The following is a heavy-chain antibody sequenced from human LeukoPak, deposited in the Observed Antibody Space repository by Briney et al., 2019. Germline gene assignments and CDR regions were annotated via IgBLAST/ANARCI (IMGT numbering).Heavy chain of an antibody. J-gene: IGHJ5*02. CDR2: MNPNSGNT. Sequence: GASVKVSCKASGYTFTSYDINWVRQATGQGLEWMGWMNPNSGNTGYAQKFQGRVTITRNTSISTAYMELSSLRSEDTAVYYCARDGDDYGDYVGRDWFDPWGQGTLVTVSS. V-gene: IGHV1-8*03. CDR1: GYTFTSYD. D-gene: IGHD4-17*01. CDR3: ARDGDDYGDYVGRDWFDP.